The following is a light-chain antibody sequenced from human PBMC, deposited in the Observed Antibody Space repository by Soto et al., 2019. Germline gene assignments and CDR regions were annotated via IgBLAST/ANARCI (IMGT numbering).Light chain of an antibody. Sequence: EIVMTQSPATLSVSPGERATLSCRASQSLSSDLAWYQQKVGQAPRLLIYGASTRATGISARFSGSGSGTEFTLTISSLQSEDFAVYYCQQYNNWPRTFGQGTKVDNK. CDR2: GAS. CDR3: QQYNNWPRT. J-gene: IGKJ1*01. V-gene: IGKV3-15*01. CDR1: QSLSSD.